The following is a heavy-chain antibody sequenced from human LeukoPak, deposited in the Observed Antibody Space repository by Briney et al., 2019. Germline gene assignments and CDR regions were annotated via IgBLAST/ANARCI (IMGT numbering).Heavy chain of an antibody. D-gene: IGHD2-8*01. CDR2: MNPNSGNT. CDR3: ARGRRGVVKGIDP. CDR1: GYTFTGYY. Sequence: GASVKVSCKASGYTFTGYYMHWVRQATGQGLEWMGWMNPNSGNTGYAQKFQGRVTMTRNTSISTAYMELSSLRSEDTAVYYCARGRRGVVKGIDPWGQGTLVTVSS. J-gene: IGHJ5*02. V-gene: IGHV1-8*02.